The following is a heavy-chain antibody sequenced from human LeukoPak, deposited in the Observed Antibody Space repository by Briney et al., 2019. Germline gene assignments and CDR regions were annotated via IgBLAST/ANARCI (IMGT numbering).Heavy chain of an antibody. V-gene: IGHV4-39*07. CDR1: GGSISSSSYY. CDR2: IYYSGST. J-gene: IGHJ4*02. CDR3: ARDAGYYYDSSGYSDY. D-gene: IGHD3-22*01. Sequence: SETLSLTCTASGGSISSSSYYWGWIRQPPGKGLEWIGSIYYSGSTYYNPSLKSRVTISVDTSKNQFSLKLSSVTAADTAVYYCARDAGYYYDSSGYSDYWGQGTLVTVSS.